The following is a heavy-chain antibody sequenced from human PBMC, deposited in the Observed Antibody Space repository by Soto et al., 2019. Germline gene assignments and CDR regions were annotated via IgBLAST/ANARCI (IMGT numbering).Heavy chain of an antibody. V-gene: IGHV3-23*01. J-gene: IGHJ6*02. CDR3: EKDSSHDRSGSPYDGMDF. D-gene: IGHD3-22*01. Sequence: EVQLLESGGGLVQPGGSLRLSCAASGFTFSSYAMSWVRQAPGKGLEWVSAISGSGGSTYYADSVKGRFTISRDNSKNTLYHDMNILRAEDKAVYYCEKDSSHDRSGSPYDGMDFWGQGTPVTVSS. CDR2: ISGSGGST. CDR1: GFTFSSYA.